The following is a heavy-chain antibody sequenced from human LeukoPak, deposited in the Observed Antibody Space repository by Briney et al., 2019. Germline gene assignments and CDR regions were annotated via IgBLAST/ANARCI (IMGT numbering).Heavy chain of an antibody. J-gene: IGHJ4*02. CDR1: GFTFSSHA. Sequence: GRSLRLSCVASGFTFSSHAMHWVRQAPGKGLEGVAVIAYDASNEYYADSVKGRFTISRDNSKNTLYLQMNSLRADDTAVYYCVCRIGGAPQWGQGTLVTVSS. CDR2: IAYDASNE. V-gene: IGHV3-30*14. D-gene: IGHD1-26*01. CDR3: VCRIGGAPQ.